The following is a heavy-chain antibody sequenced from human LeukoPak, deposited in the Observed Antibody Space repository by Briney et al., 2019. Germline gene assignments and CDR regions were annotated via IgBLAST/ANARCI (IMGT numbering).Heavy chain of an antibody. CDR1: GYTFTNYD. J-gene: IGHJ4*02. D-gene: IGHD5-18*01. V-gene: IGHV1-18*01. Sequence: ASVTVSCKASGYTFTNYDFNWMRQAPGQGLEWMGWISGYNGDTNYAQKLQGRVAMTTDTSTSTAYMELRSLRSDDTAVYYCARGGSKYTYGRELDYWGQGTLVTVSS. CDR3: ARGGSKYTYGRELDY. CDR2: ISGYNGDT.